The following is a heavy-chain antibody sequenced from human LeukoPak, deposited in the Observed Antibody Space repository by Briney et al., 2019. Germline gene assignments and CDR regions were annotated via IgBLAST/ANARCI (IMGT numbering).Heavy chain of an antibody. CDR2: IYHSGST. CDR3: ARAFYSSSWYHKEDFFDY. CDR1: GFTFRSYG. J-gene: IGHJ4*02. D-gene: IGHD6-13*01. Sequence: GTLRLSCAASGFTFRSYGMSWVRQAPGKGLEWIGSIYHSGSTYYNPSLKSRVTISVDTSKNQFSLKLSSVTAADTAVFYCARAFYSSSWYHKEDFFDYWGQGTLVTVSS. V-gene: IGHV4-38-2*01.